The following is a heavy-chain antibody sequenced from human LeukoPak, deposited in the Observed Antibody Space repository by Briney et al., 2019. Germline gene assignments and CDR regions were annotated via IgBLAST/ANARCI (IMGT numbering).Heavy chain of an antibody. CDR2: IIPIFGTA. J-gene: IGHJ4*02. CDR1: GGTFSSYA. V-gene: IGHV1-69*13. D-gene: IGHD5-12*01. Sequence: ASVKVSCKASGGTFSSYAISWVRQAPGQGLEWMGGIIPIFGTANYAQKFQGRVTITADESTSTAYMELSSLRSEDTAVYYCARSWGGYDSYYSDYWGQGTLVTVSS. CDR3: ARSWGGYDSYYSDY.